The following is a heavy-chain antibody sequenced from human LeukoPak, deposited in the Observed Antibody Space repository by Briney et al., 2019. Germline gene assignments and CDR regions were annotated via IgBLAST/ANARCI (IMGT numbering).Heavy chain of an antibody. Sequence: PWASVKVSCKASGGTFSSYAISWVRQAPGQGLKWMGGIIPIFGTANYAQKFQGRVTITADESTNTAYMELSSLRSDDTAVYYCARCIPTTMINYFDHWGQGTLVTVSS. CDR1: GGTFSSYA. D-gene: IGHD3-22*01. J-gene: IGHJ4*02. CDR3: ARCIPTTMINYFDH. V-gene: IGHV1-69*13. CDR2: IIPIFGTA.